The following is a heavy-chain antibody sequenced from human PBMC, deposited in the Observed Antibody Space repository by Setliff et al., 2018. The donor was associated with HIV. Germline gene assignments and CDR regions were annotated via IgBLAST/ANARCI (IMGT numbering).Heavy chain of an antibody. J-gene: IGHJ3*02. D-gene: IGHD5-12*01. CDR1: GYTFTGYY. CDR2: INPNSGGT. Sequence: ASVKVSCKASGYTFTGYYMHWVRQAPGQGLEWMGWINPNSGGTNYAQKFQGRVTMTRDTSISTAYMELSRLRSDDTAVYYCARVRDSGYDHDAFGIWGQGTMVTVSS. V-gene: IGHV1-2*02. CDR3: ARVRDSGYDHDAFGI.